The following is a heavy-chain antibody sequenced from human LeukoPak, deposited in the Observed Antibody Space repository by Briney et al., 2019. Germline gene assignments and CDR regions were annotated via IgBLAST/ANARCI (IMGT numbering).Heavy chain of an antibody. CDR1: GFTFSSYA. D-gene: IGHD3-16*01. J-gene: IGHJ4*02. Sequence: PGGSLRLSCSASGFTFSSYAMHWVRQAPGKGLEYVSAISSNGGSTYYADSVQGRFTISRDNSKNTLYLQMNSLRAEDTAVYYCAKRLPYYYDHWGQGTLVTVSS. CDR3: AKRLPYYYDH. V-gene: IGHV3-64*04. CDR2: ISSNGGST.